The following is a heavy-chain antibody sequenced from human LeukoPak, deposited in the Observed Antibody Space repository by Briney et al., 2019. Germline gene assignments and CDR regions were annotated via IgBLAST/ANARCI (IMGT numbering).Heavy chain of an antibody. CDR2: IIPIFGIA. CDR1: GGTFSSYA. V-gene: IGHV1-69*04. J-gene: IGHJ5*02. CDR3: ARVPANYYGSGSYYNDGWFDP. Sequence: SVKVSCKASGGTFSSYAISWVRQAPGQGLEWMGRIIPIFGIANYAQKFQGRVTITADKSTCTAYMELSSLRSEDTAVYYCARVPANYYGSGSYYNDGWFDPWGQGTLVTVSS. D-gene: IGHD3-10*01.